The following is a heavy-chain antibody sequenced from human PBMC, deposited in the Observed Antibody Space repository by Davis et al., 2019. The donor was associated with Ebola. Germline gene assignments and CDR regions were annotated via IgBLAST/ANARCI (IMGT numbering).Heavy chain of an antibody. CDR3: CRGSSSGRDLDY. CDR2: TRNKANSYTT. CDR1: GFTFSSFW. J-gene: IGHJ4*02. V-gene: IGHV3-72*01. D-gene: IGHD6-19*01. Sequence: PGGSLTLSCAASGFTFSSFWLSCVRQAPGTGLAWVGRTRNKANSYTTEYAASVKGRFTVSRDDSKNSVYLQMNSLQTEDTAVYYCCRGSSSGRDLDYWGQGTLVTVSS.